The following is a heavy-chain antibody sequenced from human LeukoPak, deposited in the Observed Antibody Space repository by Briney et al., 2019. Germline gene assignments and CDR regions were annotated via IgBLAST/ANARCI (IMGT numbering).Heavy chain of an antibody. D-gene: IGHD5-12*01. CDR1: GFTFSSYA. Sequence: PGGSLRLSCAASGFTFSSYAMSWVRQAPGKGLEWVSSISSSSSYIYYADSVKGRFTISRDNAKNSLYLQMNSLRAEDSAVYYCARLGLSAVDIFLIDYWGQGTLVTVSS. CDR2: ISSSSSYI. CDR3: ARLGLSAVDIFLIDY. V-gene: IGHV3-21*01. J-gene: IGHJ4*02.